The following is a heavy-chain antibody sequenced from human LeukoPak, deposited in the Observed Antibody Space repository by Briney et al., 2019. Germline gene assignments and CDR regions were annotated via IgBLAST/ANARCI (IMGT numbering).Heavy chain of an antibody. Sequence: PGGSLRLSCVVSGFTFSNFYMSWVRQAPGKGLEWVANIRQDGSGEFYADSVKGRFTVSRDNAKNSLYLQMNSLRVEDTAVYYCAELGITMIGGVWGKGTTVTISS. J-gene: IGHJ6*04. CDR2: IRQDGSGE. V-gene: IGHV3-7*01. CDR3: AELGITMIGGV. CDR1: GFTFSNFY. D-gene: IGHD3-10*02.